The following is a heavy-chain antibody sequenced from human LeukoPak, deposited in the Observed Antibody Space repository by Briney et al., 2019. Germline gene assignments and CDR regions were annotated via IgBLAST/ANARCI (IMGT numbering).Heavy chain of an antibody. CDR3: ARQDIWFGELVV. D-gene: IGHD3-10*01. V-gene: IGHV4-39*01. Sequence: PSETLSLTCIVSGGSISRSAYYWGWLRQPPGKGLEWIGSISDSGSTYYSPSLKSRVTISVDTSKNQFSLKLRLVTAADTAVYYCARQDIWFGELVVWGQGTTVIVSS. CDR1: GGSISRSAYY. CDR2: ISDSGST. J-gene: IGHJ6*02.